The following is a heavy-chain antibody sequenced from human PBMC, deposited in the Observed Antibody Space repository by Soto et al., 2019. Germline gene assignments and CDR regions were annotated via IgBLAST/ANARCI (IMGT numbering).Heavy chain of an antibody. CDR1: GFTFSGYA. D-gene: IGHD3-9*01. J-gene: IGHJ1*01. CDR3: AKDVHYDILTGIEYFHH. Sequence: EVQLLGSGRGLVQPGGSLRLSCAASGFTFSGYAMSWVRQAPGKGLEWVSGISGSAASTNYADSVKGRFTISRDNSKSTLYLQMNSLRAEDTAVYYCAKDVHYDILTGIEYFHHWAQGTLVTVSS. CDR2: ISGSAAST. V-gene: IGHV3-23*01.